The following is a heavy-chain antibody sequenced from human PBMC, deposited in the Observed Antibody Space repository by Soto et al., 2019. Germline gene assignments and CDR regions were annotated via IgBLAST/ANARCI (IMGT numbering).Heavy chain of an antibody. D-gene: IGHD3-10*01. V-gene: IGHV1-18*01. CDR1: GYTFTSYG. CDR3: ASNYYGSGSYPYNYYGMDV. Sequence: ASVKVSCKASGYTFTSYGISWVRQAPGQGLEWMGWISAYNGNTNYAQKLLGRVTMTTDTSTCTAYMELRSLRSDDTAVYYCASNYYGSGSYPYNYYGMDVWGQGTTVTVSS. J-gene: IGHJ6*02. CDR2: ISAYNGNT.